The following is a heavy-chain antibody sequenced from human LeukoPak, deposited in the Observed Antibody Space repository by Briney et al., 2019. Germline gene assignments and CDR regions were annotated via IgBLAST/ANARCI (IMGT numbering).Heavy chain of an antibody. CDR1: GFTFSSYG. Sequence: GRSLRLSCASSGFTFSSYGMHWVRQAPGKGLEWVAVISYDGSNKYYADAVKGRFTISSDNSKNTLYLQMNSLRAEDTAVYYCAKEGLVGALWGTYYFDYWGQGALVTVSS. CDR3: AKEGLVGALWGTYYFDY. CDR2: ISYDGSNK. D-gene: IGHD1-26*01. J-gene: IGHJ4*02. V-gene: IGHV3-30*18.